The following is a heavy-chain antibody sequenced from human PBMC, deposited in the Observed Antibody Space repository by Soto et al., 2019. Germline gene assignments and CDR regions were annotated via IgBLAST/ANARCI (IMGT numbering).Heavy chain of an antibody. V-gene: IGHV1-58*02. CDR2: IVVGSGNT. CDR1: GFTFTSSA. Sequence: SVKVSCKASGFTFTSSAMQWVRQARGQRLEWLGLIVVGSGNTNYAQKFQERVTITRDMSTSTAYMELSSLRSEDTAVYYRAAVSHYDFWSGPYYYYYMDVWGKGTTVTVSS. CDR3: AAVSHYDFWSGPYYYYYMDV. J-gene: IGHJ6*03. D-gene: IGHD3-3*01.